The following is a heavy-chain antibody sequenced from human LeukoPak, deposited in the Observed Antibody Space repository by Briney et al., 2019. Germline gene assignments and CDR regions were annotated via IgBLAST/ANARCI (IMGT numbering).Heavy chain of an antibody. Sequence: SVKVSCKASGYTFTGYYMHWLRQAPGQGLEWMGRIIPILGIANYAQKFQGRVTITADKSTSTAYMELSSLRSEDTAVYYCERDRPWDSGSYSDYWGQGTLVTVSS. D-gene: IGHD1-26*01. V-gene: IGHV1-69*04. CDR3: ERDRPWDSGSYSDY. CDR2: IIPILGIA. CDR1: GYTFTGYY. J-gene: IGHJ4*02.